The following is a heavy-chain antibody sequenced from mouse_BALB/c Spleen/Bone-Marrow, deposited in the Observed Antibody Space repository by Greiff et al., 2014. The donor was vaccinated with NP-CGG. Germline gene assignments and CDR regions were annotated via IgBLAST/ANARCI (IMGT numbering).Heavy chain of an antibody. V-gene: IGHV5-4*02. J-gene: IGHJ3*01. CDR3: ARRWFAY. CDR1: GFTFSDYY. Sequence: EVQVVESGGGLVKPGGSLKLSCAASGFTFSDYYMYWVRQTPEKRLEWVATISDGGSYTYYPDSVKGRFTISGDNAKNNLYLQMSSLKSEDTAMYYCARRWFAYWGQGTLVTVSA. CDR2: ISDGGSYT.